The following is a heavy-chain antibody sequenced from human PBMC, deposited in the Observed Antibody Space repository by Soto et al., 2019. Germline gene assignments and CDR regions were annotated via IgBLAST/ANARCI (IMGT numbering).Heavy chain of an antibody. Sequence: SETLSLTCTVSGGSISSYYWSWIRQPPGKGLEWIGYIYYSGSTNYNPSLKSRVTISVDTSKNQFSLKLSSVTAADTAVYYCARQLSGSYPRPPGYWGQGTLVTVSS. CDR1: GGSISSYY. V-gene: IGHV4-59*01. J-gene: IGHJ4*02. CDR3: ARQLSGSYPRPPGY. CDR2: IYYSGST. D-gene: IGHD1-26*01.